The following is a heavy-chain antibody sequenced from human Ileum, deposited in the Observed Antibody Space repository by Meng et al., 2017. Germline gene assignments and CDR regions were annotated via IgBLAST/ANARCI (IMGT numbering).Heavy chain of an antibody. CDR3: VREARLAGFPY. V-gene: IGHV6-1*01. CDR1: GDSVSNDTAT. CDR2: TYYRSKWYN. J-gene: IGHJ4*02. Sequence: SQTLSLTCAISGDSVSNDTATWNWVRQSPSRGLEWMGRTYYRSKWYNDYEPSLRSRITVNPDTSKNQISLQLKSMTPEDTAVYYCVREARLAGFPYWGQGTLVTVSS.